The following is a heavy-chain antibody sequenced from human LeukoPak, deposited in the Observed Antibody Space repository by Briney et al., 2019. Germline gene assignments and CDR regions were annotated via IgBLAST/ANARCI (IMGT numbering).Heavy chain of an antibody. D-gene: IGHD6-13*01. Sequence: GGSLRLSCAASGFTFSSYSMNWVRQAPGKGLEWVSSISSSSSYIYYADSVKGRFTISRDNAKNSLYLQMNSLRAEDTAVYYCASLPGYSSSWPNPFDYWGQGTLVTVSS. V-gene: IGHV3-21*01. J-gene: IGHJ4*02. CDR2: ISSSSSYI. CDR3: ASLPGYSSSWPNPFDY. CDR1: GFTFSSYS.